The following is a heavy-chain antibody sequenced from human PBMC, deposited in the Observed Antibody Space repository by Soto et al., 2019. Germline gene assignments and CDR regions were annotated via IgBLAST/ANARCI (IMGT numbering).Heavy chain of an antibody. CDR3: APGPGGPDSPGDY. D-gene: IGHD2-15*01. Sequence: QVQLVQSGAEVKKPGASVKVSCKASGYTFTSYAMHWVRQAPGQRLEWMGWINAGNGNTKYSQKFQGRVTITRDTSASTAYMELSSLRSEDTAVYYCAPGPGGPDSPGDYWGQGTLVTVSS. CDR1: GYTFTSYA. V-gene: IGHV1-3*01. J-gene: IGHJ4*02. CDR2: INAGNGNT.